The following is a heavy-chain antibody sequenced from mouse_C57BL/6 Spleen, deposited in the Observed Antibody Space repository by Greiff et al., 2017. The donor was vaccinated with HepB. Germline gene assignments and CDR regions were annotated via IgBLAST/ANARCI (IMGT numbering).Heavy chain of an antibody. CDR2: ISSCSSTI. CDR1: GFTFSDYG. V-gene: IGHV5-17*01. D-gene: IGHD2-2*01. CDR3: ARGGGYGYALAWFAY. J-gene: IGHJ3*01. Sequence: EVQVVESGGGLVKPGGSLKLSCEASGFTFSDYGMHWVRQAPEKGLEWVAYISSCSSTIYYADTVKGRFTISRDNAKNTLFLQMTSLRSEDTAMYYCARGGGYGYALAWFAYWGQGTLVTVSA.